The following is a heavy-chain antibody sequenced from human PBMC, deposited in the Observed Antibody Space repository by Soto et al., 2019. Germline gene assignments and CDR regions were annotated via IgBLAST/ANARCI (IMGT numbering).Heavy chain of an antibody. D-gene: IGHD6-13*01. CDR2: IYPGDSYT. CDR3: ARHPGYSSSWSSQGYNWFDP. V-gene: IGHV5-51*01. J-gene: IGHJ5*02. Sequence: PGESLKISCKGSGYSFTSYWIGWVRQMPGKGLEWMGIIYPGDSYTNYSPSFQGHVTISGDLSVNTAYLQWSSLKASDTAMYYCARHPGYSSSWSSQGYNWFDPWGQGTLVTVSS. CDR1: GYSFTSYW.